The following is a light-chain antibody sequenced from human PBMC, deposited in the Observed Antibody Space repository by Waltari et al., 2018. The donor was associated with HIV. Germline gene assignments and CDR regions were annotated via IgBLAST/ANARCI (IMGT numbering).Light chain of an antibody. CDR1: SSNIGKNA. CDR3: AAWDDTLNGWV. Sequence: QSVLTQPPSVSAAPRQRVPISCSGSSSNIGKNAVKWYQQIPGTAPRLLIYYDDLVPSGVSDRFSGSKSGTSASLAISGLQSEDEADYYCAAWDDTLNGWVFGGGTKLTVL. J-gene: IGLJ3*02. CDR2: YDD. V-gene: IGLV1-36*01.